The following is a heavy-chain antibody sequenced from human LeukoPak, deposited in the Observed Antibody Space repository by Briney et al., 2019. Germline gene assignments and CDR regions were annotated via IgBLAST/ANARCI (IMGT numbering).Heavy chain of an antibody. D-gene: IGHD4-23*01. CDR3: ANIFGGNSHRSDY. J-gene: IGHJ4*02. CDR2: IKTKTDGGTT. CDR1: GFTFSSAW. V-gene: IGHV3-15*01. Sequence: GGSLRLSCAASGFTFSSAWMSWVRQAPGQGLEWLGRIKTKTDGGTTDYAAPVKGRFTISRDDSKDTLYLQMNSLKSDDTAVYYCANIFGGNSHRSDYWGQGTLVSVSS.